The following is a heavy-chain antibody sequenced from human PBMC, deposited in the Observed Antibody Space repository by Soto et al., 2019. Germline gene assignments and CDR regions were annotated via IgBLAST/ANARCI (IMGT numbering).Heavy chain of an antibody. D-gene: IGHD6-6*01. CDR1: GFTFSSYS. V-gene: IGHV3-48*01. CDR2: ISGRSVI. J-gene: IGHJ3*02. Sequence: EVQLVESGGDLVQPGGSLRLSCAASGFTFSSYSMNWVRQAPGKGLEWVSYISGRSVIYYADSVKGRFTISRDNAKSSLYLQMNSLRAEDTAVYYCARDPRARDMWGQGTMVTVSS. CDR3: ARDPRARDM.